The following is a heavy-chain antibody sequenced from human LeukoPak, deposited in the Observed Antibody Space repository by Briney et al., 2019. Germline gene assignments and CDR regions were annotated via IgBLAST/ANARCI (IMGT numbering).Heavy chain of an antibody. Sequence: SVKVSSKASGGTFSSYAISWVRQAPGQGLEWMGRIIPILGIANYAQKFQGRVTITADKSTSTAYMELSSLRSEDTAVYYCARDSYDSSALDYWGQGTLVTVSS. J-gene: IGHJ4*02. CDR3: ARDSYDSSALDY. CDR1: GGTFSSYA. CDR2: IIPILGIA. D-gene: IGHD3-22*01. V-gene: IGHV1-69*04.